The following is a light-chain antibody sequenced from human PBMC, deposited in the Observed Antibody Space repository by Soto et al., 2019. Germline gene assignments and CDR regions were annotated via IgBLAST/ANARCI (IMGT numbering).Light chain of an antibody. J-gene: IGKJ1*01. CDR1: QSISIY. CDR2: AAS. CDR3: QQSYSTPT. Sequence: DIQMTQSPSSLSTSVGDRVTITCRASQSISIYLNWYQLKPGKAPKLLISAASSLQSGVPSRFSGSGIYTDFTLTISSLQPEDFATYYCQQSYSTPTFGQGTKVEIK. V-gene: IGKV1-39*01.